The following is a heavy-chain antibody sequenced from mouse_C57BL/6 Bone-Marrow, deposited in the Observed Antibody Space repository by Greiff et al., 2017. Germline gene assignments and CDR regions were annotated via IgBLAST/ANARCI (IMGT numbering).Heavy chain of an antibody. CDR3: ARTYDYDEGPYYAMDY. D-gene: IGHD2-4*01. V-gene: IGHV1-55*01. CDR1: GYTFTSYW. J-gene: IGHJ4*01. CDR2: IYPGSGST. Sequence: QVQLQQPGAELVKPGASVKMSCKASGYTFTSYWITWVKQRPGQGLEWIGDIYPGSGSTNYNEKFKSKATLTVDTSSSTAYMQLSSLTSEDSAVYYCARTYDYDEGPYYAMDYWGQGTSVTVSS.